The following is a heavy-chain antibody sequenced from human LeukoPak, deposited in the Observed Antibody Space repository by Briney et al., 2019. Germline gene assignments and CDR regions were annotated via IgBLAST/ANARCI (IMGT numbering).Heavy chain of an antibody. CDR1: GFTFSSYW. V-gene: IGHV3-7*01. CDR3: ARSKLLWFGELSQNAYFDY. D-gene: IGHD3-10*01. CDR2: IKQDGSEK. Sequence: GGSLRLSCAASGFTFSSYWMSWVRQAPGKGLEWVANIKQDGSEKYYVDSVKGRFTISRDNAKNSLYLQMNSLRAEDTAVYYCARSKLLWFGELSQNAYFDYWGQGTLVTVSS. J-gene: IGHJ4*02.